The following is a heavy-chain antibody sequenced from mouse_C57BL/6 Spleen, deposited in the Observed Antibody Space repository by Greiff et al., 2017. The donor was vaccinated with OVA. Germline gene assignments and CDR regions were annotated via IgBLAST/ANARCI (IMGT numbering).Heavy chain of an antibody. V-gene: IGHV1-64*01. CDR3: AYYYGKGMFAY. D-gene: IGHD1-1*01. CDR2: IHPYSGST. J-gene: IGHJ3*01. Sequence: VQLQQPGAELVKPGASVKLSCKASGYTFTSYWMHWVKQRPGQGLEWIGMIHPYSGSTNYNEKFKSKATLTVDKSSSTAYMQLSSLTSEDSAVYYCAYYYGKGMFAYWGQGTLVTVSA. CDR1: GYTFTSYW.